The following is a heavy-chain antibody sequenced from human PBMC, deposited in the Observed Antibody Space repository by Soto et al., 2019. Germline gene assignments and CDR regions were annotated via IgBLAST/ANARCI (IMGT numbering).Heavy chain of an antibody. D-gene: IGHD6-25*01. J-gene: IGHJ5*02. CDR3: ARALQRLAHEMNGFDP. Sequence: QVQLVQSGAEVKKPGASVKVSCKASGYTFTRYGISWVRQAPGQGLEWMGWISAYNGNTDYEQNLQGRVTMTTDTSTSTAYMELRSLRSDATAVYYWARALQRLAHEMNGFDPWGQGTLVTVSS. CDR1: GYTFTRYG. CDR2: ISAYNGNT. V-gene: IGHV1-18*01.